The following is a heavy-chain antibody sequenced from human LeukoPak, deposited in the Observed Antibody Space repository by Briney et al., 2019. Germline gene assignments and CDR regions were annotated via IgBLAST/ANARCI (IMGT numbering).Heavy chain of an antibody. J-gene: IGHJ4*02. CDR1: GASISSGY. CDR3: ARHHGASLDY. V-gene: IGHV4-4*09. Sequence: SETLSLTYTVSGASISSGYWSWIRQPPGMGLDYIGYISTSGNTNYNPSLKSRATMSVDTSKNQFSLRLTSVTAADTAVYYCARHHGASLDYWGQGTLVTVSS. CDR2: ISTSGNT. D-gene: IGHD3-16*01.